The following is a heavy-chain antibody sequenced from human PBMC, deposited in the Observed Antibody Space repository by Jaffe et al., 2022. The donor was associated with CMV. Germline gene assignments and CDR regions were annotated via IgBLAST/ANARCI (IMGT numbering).Heavy chain of an antibody. J-gene: IGHJ4*02. D-gene: IGHD6-19*01. V-gene: IGHV4-39*01. Sequence: QLQLQESGPGLVKPSETLSLTCTVSGGSISSSSYYWGWIRQPPGKGLEWIGSIYYSGSTYYNPSLKSRVTISVDTSKNQFSLKLSSVTAADTAVYYCATLDGGSGWYPGFDYWGQGTLVTVSS. CDR3: ATLDGGSGWYPGFDY. CDR1: GGSISSSSYY. CDR2: IYYSGST.